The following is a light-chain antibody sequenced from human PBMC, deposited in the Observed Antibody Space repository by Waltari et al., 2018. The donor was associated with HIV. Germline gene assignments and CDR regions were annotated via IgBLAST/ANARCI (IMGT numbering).Light chain of an antibody. CDR2: GNN. Sequence: QSVLTQPPSVSGAPGQRVTISCTGSSSNIGAGFDVHGYQQLPGTAPRLLIYGNNNRPSGVPDRFSGSKSGTSASLAITGLQAEDEADYDCQAYDSSLSGWVFGGRTKLTVL. CDR1: SSNIGAGFD. V-gene: IGLV1-40*01. J-gene: IGLJ3*02. CDR3: QAYDSSLSGWV.